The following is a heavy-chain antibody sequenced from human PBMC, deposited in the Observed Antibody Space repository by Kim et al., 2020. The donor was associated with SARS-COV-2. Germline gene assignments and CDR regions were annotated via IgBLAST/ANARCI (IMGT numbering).Heavy chain of an antibody. D-gene: IGHD5-12*01. V-gene: IGHV4-39*01. CDR2: FYYSGST. J-gene: IGHJ5*02. Sequence: SETLSLTCTVSGGSISSSSYYWGWIRQPPGKGLEWIGSFYYSGSTYYNPSLKSRVTISVDTSKNQFSLKLSPVTASDTAVYYCARRSSDSGYGYYHWGQGTLVTVSS. CDR1: GGSISSSSYY. CDR3: ARRSSDSGYGYYH.